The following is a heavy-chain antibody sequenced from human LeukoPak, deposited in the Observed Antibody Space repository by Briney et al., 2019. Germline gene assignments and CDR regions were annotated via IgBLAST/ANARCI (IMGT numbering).Heavy chain of an antibody. Sequence: SETLSLTCTVSGGSISSGGYYWSWIRQHPGKGLEWIGYIYYSGSTYYNPSLKSRVTISVDTSKNQFSLKLGSVTAADTAEYYCARVSSRGYFDYWGQGTLVTVSS. J-gene: IGHJ4*02. V-gene: IGHV4-31*03. CDR1: GGSISSGGYY. CDR3: ARVSSRGYFDY. CDR2: IYYSGST.